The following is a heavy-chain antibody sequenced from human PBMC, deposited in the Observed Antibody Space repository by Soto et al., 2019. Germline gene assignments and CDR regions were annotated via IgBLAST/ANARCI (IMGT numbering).Heavy chain of an antibody. J-gene: IGHJ5*02. V-gene: IGHV3-33*01. CDR1: GFTFSSYG. Sequence: GGSLRLSCAASGFTFSSYGMHWVRQAPGKGLEWVAVIWYDGSNKYYADSVKGRFTISRDNSKNTLYLQMNSLRAEDTAVYYCAREGARYCSGGSCYSGRAPANNWFDLWGQGTLVTVSS. D-gene: IGHD2-15*01. CDR3: AREGARYCSGGSCYSGRAPANNWFDL. CDR2: IWYDGSNK.